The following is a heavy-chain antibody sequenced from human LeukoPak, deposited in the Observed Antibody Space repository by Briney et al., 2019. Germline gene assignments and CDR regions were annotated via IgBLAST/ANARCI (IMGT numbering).Heavy chain of an antibody. CDR1: GYTFTSYY. CDR3: ARGYDILTGSPYNWFDP. V-gene: IGHV1-46*01. Sequence: GASVKVSCKASGYTFTSYYMHWVRQAPGQGLEWMGIINPSGGSTSYAQKFQGRVTMTRDTSTSTVYMELSSLRSEDTAVYYCARGYDILTGSPYNWFDPWGQGTLVTVSS. J-gene: IGHJ5*02. CDR2: INPSGGST. D-gene: IGHD3-9*01.